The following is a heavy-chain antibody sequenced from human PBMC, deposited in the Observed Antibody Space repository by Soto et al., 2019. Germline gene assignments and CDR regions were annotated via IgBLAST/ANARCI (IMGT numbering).Heavy chain of an antibody. CDR3: ARDVTIFGVGIYSWFDP. V-gene: IGHV3-30*03. D-gene: IGHD3-3*01. CDR1: GFTFSGYA. J-gene: IGHJ5*02. Sequence: QVQLVESGGGVVQPGRSLRLSCAASGFTFSGYAMHWVRQSPGKGLEWVAAISYDGSNKYYVDSVKGRFTISRDNTKNTLYLQKKSVRRGDTAVYYCARDVTIFGVGIYSWFDPWGQGSLVTVSS. CDR2: ISYDGSNK.